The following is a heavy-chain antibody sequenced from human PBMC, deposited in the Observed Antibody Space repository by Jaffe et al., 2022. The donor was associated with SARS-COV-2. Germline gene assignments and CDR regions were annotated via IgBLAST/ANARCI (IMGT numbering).Heavy chain of an antibody. V-gene: IGHV1-46*01. J-gene: IGHJ3*02. CDR1: GYTFTSYY. Sequence: QVQLVQSGAEVKKPGASVKVSCKASGYTFTSYYMHWVRQAPGQGLEWMGIINPSGGSTSYAQKFQGRVTMTRDTSTSTVYMELSSLRSEDTAVYYCARDSKGAVAGWRGDAFDIWGQGTMVTVSS. CDR2: INPSGGST. CDR3: ARDSKGAVAGWRGDAFDI. D-gene: IGHD6-19*01.